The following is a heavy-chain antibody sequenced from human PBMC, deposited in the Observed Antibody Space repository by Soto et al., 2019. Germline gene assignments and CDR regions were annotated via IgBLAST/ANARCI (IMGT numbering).Heavy chain of an antibody. J-gene: IGHJ6*02. D-gene: IGHD2-15*01. CDR1: GFTFSNST. Sequence: QVQLVESGGGVVQPGRSLRLSCAASGFTFSNSTLHWVRQAPGKGLEWVAVISYDGGDKKYADSVKGRFTISRDNSKNTLYLQMNSLGAEDTAVYYCARGHCSGGTCYSLIYYYGMDVWGQGTTVTVSS. CDR2: ISYDGGDK. V-gene: IGHV3-30-3*01. CDR3: ARGHCSGGTCYSLIYYYGMDV.